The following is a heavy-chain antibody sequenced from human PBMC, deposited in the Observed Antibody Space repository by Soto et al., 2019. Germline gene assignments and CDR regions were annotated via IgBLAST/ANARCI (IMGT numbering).Heavy chain of an antibody. D-gene: IGHD3-22*01. CDR3: AKAAFSQRYDSSGYYPGWFDP. Sequence: EVQLLESGGGLVQPGGSLRLSCAASGFTFSSYAMSWVRQAPGKGLEWVSAISWNSGSIGYADSVKGRFTISRDNAKNSLYLQMNSLRAEDTALYYCAKAAFSQRYDSSGYYPGWFDPWGQGTLVTVSS. CDR2: ISWNSGSI. CDR1: GFTFSSYA. V-gene: IGHV3-9*01. J-gene: IGHJ5*02.